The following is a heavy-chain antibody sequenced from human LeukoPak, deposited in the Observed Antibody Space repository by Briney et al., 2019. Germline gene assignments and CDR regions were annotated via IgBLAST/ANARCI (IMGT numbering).Heavy chain of an antibody. D-gene: IGHD2-15*01. CDR2: IYYSGST. V-gene: IGHV4-59*01. CDR3: TRGSRYCSSGSCYGWFDP. CDR1: GGSISSYY. J-gene: IGHJ5*02. Sequence: SETLSLTCTVSGGSISSYYWSWIRQPPGKGLEWIGYIYYSGSTNYNPSLKSRVTISVDTSKNQFSLKLNSVTAADTAIYYGTRGSRYCSSGSCYGWFDPWGQGTLVTVSS.